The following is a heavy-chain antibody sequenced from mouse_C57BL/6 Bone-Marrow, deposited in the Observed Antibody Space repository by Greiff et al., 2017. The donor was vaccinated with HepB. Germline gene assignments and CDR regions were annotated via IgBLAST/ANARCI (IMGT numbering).Heavy chain of an antibody. Sequence: EVHLVESEGGLVQPGSSMKLSCTASGFTFSDYYMAWVRQVPEKGLEWVANINYDGSSTYYLDSLKSRFIISRDNAKNILYLQMSSLKSEDTATYYCARVITTVVATDYAMDYWGQGTSVTVSS. D-gene: IGHD1-1*01. J-gene: IGHJ4*01. CDR1: GFTFSDYY. CDR3: ARVITTVVATDYAMDY. V-gene: IGHV5-16*01. CDR2: INYDGSST.